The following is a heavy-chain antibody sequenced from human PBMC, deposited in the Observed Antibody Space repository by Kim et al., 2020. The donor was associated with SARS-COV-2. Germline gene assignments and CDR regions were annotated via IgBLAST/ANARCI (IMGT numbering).Heavy chain of an antibody. CDR3: AKGSGYDFWSGFQP. V-gene: IGHV3-30*18. CDR2: ISYDGSNK. CDR1: GFTFSSYG. J-gene: IGHJ5*02. Sequence: GGSLRLSCAASGFTFSSYGMHWVRQDPGKGLEWVAVISYDGSNKYYADSVKGRFTISRDNSKNTLYLQMNSLRAEDTAVYYCAKGSGYDFWSGFQPWGQGTLVTVSS. D-gene: IGHD3-3*01.